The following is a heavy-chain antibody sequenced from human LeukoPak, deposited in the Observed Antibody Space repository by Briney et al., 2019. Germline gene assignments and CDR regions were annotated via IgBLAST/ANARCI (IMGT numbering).Heavy chain of an antibody. CDR3: ARDPREYYYDSSGYYSGFDY. V-gene: IGHV3-30*03. CDR1: GFTFSSYS. J-gene: IGHJ4*02. D-gene: IGHD3-22*01. CDR2: ISYDGSNK. Sequence: QSGGSLRLSCAASGFTFSSYSTNWVRQAPGKGLEWVAVISYDGSNKYYADSVKGRFTISRDNSKNTLYLQMNSLRAEDTAVYYCARDPREYYYDSSGYYSGFDYWGQGTLVTVSS.